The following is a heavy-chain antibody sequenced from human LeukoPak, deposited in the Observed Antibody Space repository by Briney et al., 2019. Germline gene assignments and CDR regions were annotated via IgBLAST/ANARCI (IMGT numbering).Heavy chain of an antibody. V-gene: IGHV4-61*01. Sequence: SETLSLTCTVSGGSVSSSSSFWSWIRQPPGKGLEWIGYIYHSGNTNYNPSLKSRVTISVDTSKSQLSLKLNSVTAADTAVYYCARDRNYYDSSGYYFANWGQGTLVTVSS. CDR1: GGSVSSSSSF. CDR2: IYHSGNT. J-gene: IGHJ4*02. D-gene: IGHD3-22*01. CDR3: ARDRNYYDSSGYYFAN.